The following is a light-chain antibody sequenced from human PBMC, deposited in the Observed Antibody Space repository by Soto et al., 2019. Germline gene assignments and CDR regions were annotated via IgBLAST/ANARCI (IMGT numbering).Light chain of an antibody. CDR1: QDISNN. CDR2: EAS. CDR3: QQYDALFT. Sequence: DIQMTQSPSSLSASVGDRVTITCQASQDISNNVNWYQHKAGKAPKVLIYEASDLETGVPTRFSGSGYGTHFSFTISSLQPEDVATYYCQQYDALFTFGPGTKVDI. V-gene: IGKV1-33*01. J-gene: IGKJ3*01.